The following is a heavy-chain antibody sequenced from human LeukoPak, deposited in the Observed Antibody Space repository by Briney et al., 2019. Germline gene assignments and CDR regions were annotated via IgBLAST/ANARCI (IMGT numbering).Heavy chain of an antibody. CDR2: IYYSGNT. CDR3: ARLEAIYDFLTVDTGGRWFDP. V-gene: IGHV4-39*01. Sequence: SETLSLTCTVSGGSISSSSHYWGWIRQPPGGGLEWIANIYYSGNTYYSPSLKSRVTISVDTSKNQFSLKLSSVTAADTAVYYCARLEAIYDFLTVDTGGRWFDPWGQGTLVSVSS. J-gene: IGHJ5*02. D-gene: IGHD3-9*01. CDR1: GGSISSSSHY.